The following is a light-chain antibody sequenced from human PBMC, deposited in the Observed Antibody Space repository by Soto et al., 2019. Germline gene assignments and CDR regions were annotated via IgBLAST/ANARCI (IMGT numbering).Light chain of an antibody. J-gene: IGKJ1*01. CDR3: MQALQSRT. CDR1: QSLLHDDGLNY. Sequence: IVMTQSPLSLPVTPGEPASISCRSSQSLLHDDGLNYLDWYLQQPGQSPQLLFYLGSNRASGVPDRFSGSGAGTDFTLRISSVAAEAVGLYSCMQALQSRTFGQGTKVEI. CDR2: LGS. V-gene: IGKV2-28*01.